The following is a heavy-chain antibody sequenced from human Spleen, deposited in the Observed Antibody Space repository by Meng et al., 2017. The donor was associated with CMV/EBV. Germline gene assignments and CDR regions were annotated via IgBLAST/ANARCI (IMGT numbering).Heavy chain of an antibody. CDR1: GYTLTELS. V-gene: IGHV1-24*01. CDR3: VADPSAVVPSPIPYVMDV. D-gene: IGHD2-2*01. J-gene: IGHJ6*02. Sequence: ASVKVSCKVSGYTLTELSMQWVRQAPGKGLEWMGGFDPEDGETIYAQKFQGRVTMTEDTSTNTAYMELSNLRSEDTAVYYCVADPSAVVPSPIPYVMDVWGQGTTVTSP. CDR2: FDPEDGET.